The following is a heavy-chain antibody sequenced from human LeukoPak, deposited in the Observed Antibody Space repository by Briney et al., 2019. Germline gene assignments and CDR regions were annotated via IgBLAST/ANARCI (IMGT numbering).Heavy chain of an antibody. D-gene: IGHD4-17*01. J-gene: IGHJ4*02. CDR3: ARATTGLSYFDY. Sequence: SETLSLTCTVSGGSISSGDYYWSWIRQPPGKGLEWIGYIYYSGGTNYNPSLKSRVTISVDTSKNQFSLRLNSVTATDTAVYYCARATTGLSYFDYWGQGTPVTVSS. CDR2: IYYSGGT. CDR1: GGSISSGDYY. V-gene: IGHV4-61*08.